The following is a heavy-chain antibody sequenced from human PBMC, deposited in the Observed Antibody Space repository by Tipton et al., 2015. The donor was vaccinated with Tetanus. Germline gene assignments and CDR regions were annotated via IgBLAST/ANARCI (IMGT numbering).Heavy chain of an antibody. V-gene: IGHV3-9*01. CDR1: GFTFDDYA. CDR2: ISWNSGSI. D-gene: IGHD3-22*01. Sequence: SLRLSCAASGFTFDDYAMHWVRQAPGKGLEWVSGISWNSGSIGYADSVKGRFTISRDNAKNSLYLQMNSLRAEDTALYYCAKDSSPYRGYYYDSSGPNFDYWGQGTLVTVSS. J-gene: IGHJ4*02. CDR3: AKDSSPYRGYYYDSSGPNFDY.